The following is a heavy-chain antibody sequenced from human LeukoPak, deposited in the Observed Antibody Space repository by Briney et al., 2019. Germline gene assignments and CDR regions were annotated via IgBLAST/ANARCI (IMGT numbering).Heavy chain of an antibody. CDR3: ARGRGGSYFFGRRDRYYFDY. CDR1: GGSISSGGYY. D-gene: IGHD1-26*01. J-gene: IGHJ4*02. V-gene: IGHV4-31*03. Sequence: SQTLSLTCTVSGGSISSGGYYWSWIRQHPGKGLKWIGYIYYSGSTYYNPSLKSRVTISVDTSKNQFSLKLSSVTAADTAVYYCARGRGGSYFFGRRDRYYFDYWGQGTLVTVSS. CDR2: IYYSGST.